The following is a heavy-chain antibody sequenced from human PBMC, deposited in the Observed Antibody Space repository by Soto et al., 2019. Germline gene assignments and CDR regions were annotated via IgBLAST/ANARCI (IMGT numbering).Heavy chain of an antibody. CDR3: VIFYYYYGMDV. CDR1: AYRLTEIS. Sequence: ASVKVSCKVSAYRLTEISLHWVRQAAGIGLEWMGGLDREGGETIYAQKLQGRVTMTEDTSADTAYMELSSLRSEDTAIYYCVIFYYYYGMDVWGQGTTVTVSS. V-gene: IGHV1-24*01. CDR2: LDREGGET. J-gene: IGHJ6*02.